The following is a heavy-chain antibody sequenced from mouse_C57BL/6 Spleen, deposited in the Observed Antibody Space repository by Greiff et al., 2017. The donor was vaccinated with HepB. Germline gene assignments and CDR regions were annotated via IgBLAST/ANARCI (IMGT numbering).Heavy chain of an antibody. CDR3: ASRYYYGSSCYFDY. V-gene: IGHV1-26*01. J-gene: IGHJ2*01. D-gene: IGHD1-1*01. CDR2: INPNNGGT. CDR1: GYTFTDYY. Sequence: VHVKQSGPELVKPGASVKISCKASGYTFTDYYMNWVKQSHGKSLEWIGDINPNNGGTSYNQKFKGKATLTVDKSSSTAYMELRSLTSEDSAVYYCASRYYYGSSCYFDYWGQGTTLTVSS.